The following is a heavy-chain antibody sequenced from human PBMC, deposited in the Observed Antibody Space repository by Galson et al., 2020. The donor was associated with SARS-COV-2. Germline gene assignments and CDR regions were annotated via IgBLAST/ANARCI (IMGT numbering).Heavy chain of an antibody. D-gene: IGHD2-21*02. Sequence: SETLSLTCAVYGGSISSSDWWGWVRQPPGKGLEWIGEIFHSGYTNYNPSLKSRVTMSLDTSKNQFSLKLSSVTAADTALYYCSRIIVTAYYFSYMDVWGKGTTVTVSS. CDR2: IFHSGYT. V-gene: IGHV4-4*02. J-gene: IGHJ6*03. CDR3: SRIIVTAYYFSYMDV. CDR1: GGSISSSDW.